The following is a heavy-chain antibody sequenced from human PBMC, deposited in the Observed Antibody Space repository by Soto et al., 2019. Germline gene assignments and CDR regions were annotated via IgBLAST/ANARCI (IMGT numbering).Heavy chain of an antibody. CDR1: GFTFINSA. Sequence: ASVKVSCKTSGFTFINSAVQWVRQGRGQRLEWIGWIVVGSGNTKYAPNFQDRLTITRDMSTTTAYMELSSLRSEDTAVYFCASDPWFGEQRPGVALDVWGQGTTVTVSS. CDR2: IVVGSGNT. CDR3: ASDPWFGEQRPGVALDV. V-gene: IGHV1-58*01. J-gene: IGHJ6*02. D-gene: IGHD3-10*01.